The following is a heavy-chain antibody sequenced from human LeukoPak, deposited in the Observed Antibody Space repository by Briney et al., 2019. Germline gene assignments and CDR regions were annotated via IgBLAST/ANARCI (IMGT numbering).Heavy chain of an antibody. J-gene: IGHJ4*02. CDR1: GGSFSGYY. CDR2: INHSGST. Sequence: SETLSLTCAVYGGSFSGYYWSWIRQPPGKGLEWIGEINHSGSTNYNPSLKSRVTISVDTSKNQFSLKLSSVTAADTAVYYCARGMGYVWGSYRLDYWGQGTLVTVSS. V-gene: IGHV4-34*01. D-gene: IGHD3-16*02. CDR3: ARGMGYVWGSYRLDY.